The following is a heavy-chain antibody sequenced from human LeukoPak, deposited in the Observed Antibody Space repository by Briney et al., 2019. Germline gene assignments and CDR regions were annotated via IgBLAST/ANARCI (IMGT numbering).Heavy chain of an antibody. CDR3: ARHRDGGNSGANDD. CDR1: GGTFSSYA. V-gene: IGHV1-69*13. D-gene: IGHD4-23*01. CDR2: IIPIFGTA. Sequence: SVKVSCKASGGTFSSYAISWVRQAPGQGLEWMGGIIPIFGTANYAQKFQGRVTITADESTSTAYMELRSLRSDDTAMYYCARHRDGGNSGANDDWGQGTLVTVSS. J-gene: IGHJ4*02.